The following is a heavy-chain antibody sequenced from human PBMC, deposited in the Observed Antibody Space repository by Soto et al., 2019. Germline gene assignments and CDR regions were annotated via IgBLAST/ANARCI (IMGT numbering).Heavy chain of an antibody. D-gene: IGHD4-17*01. V-gene: IGHV3-48*02. CDR2: ISSSSTI. J-gene: IGHJ4*02. CDR1: GFTFSTYS. CDR3: ARAATVTGYYFDS. Sequence: EVQLVESGGGLVQPGGSLRLSCAASGFTFSTYSMSWVRQAPGKGLEWVSYISSSSTIHYADSVKGRFTISRDNAKNSLYLQMNSLRDEDTAVFYCARAATVTGYYFDSWGQGTLVTVSS.